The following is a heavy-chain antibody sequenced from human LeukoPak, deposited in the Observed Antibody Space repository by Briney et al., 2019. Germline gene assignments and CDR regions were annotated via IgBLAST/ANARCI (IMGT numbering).Heavy chain of an antibody. V-gene: IGHV3-13*05. CDR3: ARGSAIVGATGYYNGMDV. J-gene: IGHJ6*02. CDR2: IGTAADP. Sequence: GGSLRLSCAASGFTFSNYDIHWLRKSTGKGLEWVSGIGTAADPYYTGSVKGRFTISRENAKNSLYLQMNSLRAGDTAVYYCARGSAIVGATGYYNGMDVWGQGTTVTVSS. D-gene: IGHD1-26*01. CDR1: GFTFSNYD.